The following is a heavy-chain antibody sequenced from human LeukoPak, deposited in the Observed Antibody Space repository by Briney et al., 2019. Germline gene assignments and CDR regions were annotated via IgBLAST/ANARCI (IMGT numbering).Heavy chain of an antibody. V-gene: IGHV4-59*01. J-gene: IGHJ3*02. CDR3: ARDLGGNAFDI. Sequence: SETLSLTCTVSGGSISSYYWSWIRQPPGKGLEWIGYIYYSGSTNYNPSLKSRVTISVDTSKNQFSLKLSSVTAADTAVYYCARDLGGNAFDIWGQGTMVTVSS. CDR2: IYYSGST. D-gene: IGHD3-3*01. CDR1: GGSISSYY.